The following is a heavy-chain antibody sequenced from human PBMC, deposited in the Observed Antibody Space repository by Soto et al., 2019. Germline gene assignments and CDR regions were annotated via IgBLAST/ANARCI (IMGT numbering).Heavy chain of an antibody. Sequence: VQLVESGGGVVQPGRSLRLSCAASGFTFSDYAMHWVRQAPGKGLEWVAVVSHDGRNTHYADSVKGRFTISRDSSKNTVYLEMTRRRAEDTAVYYGAKGGRQWLVTSDFNYWGQGAQVTVSS. CDR1: GFTFSDYA. V-gene: IGHV3-30*18. D-gene: IGHD6-19*01. CDR2: VSHDGRNT. CDR3: AKGGRQWLVTSDFNY. J-gene: IGHJ4*02.